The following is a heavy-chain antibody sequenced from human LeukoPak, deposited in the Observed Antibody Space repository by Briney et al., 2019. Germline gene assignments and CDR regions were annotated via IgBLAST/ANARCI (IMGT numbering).Heavy chain of an antibody. CDR1: GGSISSYY. CDR3: ARERLHGITMVWGASYYMDV. CDR2: IYTSGST. V-gene: IGHV4-4*07. D-gene: IGHD3-10*01. Sequence: SETLSLTCTVSGGSISSYYWSWIRQPAGKGLEWIGRIYTSGSTNYNPSLKSRVSMSVDTSKNQFSLKLSSVTAADTAVYYCARERLHGITMVWGASYYMDVWGKGTTVTVSS. J-gene: IGHJ6*03.